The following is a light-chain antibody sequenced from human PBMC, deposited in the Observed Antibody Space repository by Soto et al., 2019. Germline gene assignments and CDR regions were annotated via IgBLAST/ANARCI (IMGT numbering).Light chain of an antibody. J-gene: IGKJ1*01. CDR2: AES. CDR1: QSISSY. Sequence: DIQMTQSPSSLSASVGYRFTITCRASQSISSYLHWYQQKTGKATKLLIYAESNLQSGVPSRLSASGSGTDFTITLNSLQPEDFATYYCQQGYSTPWTFGQVTKVDI. V-gene: IGKV1-39*01. CDR3: QQGYSTPWT.